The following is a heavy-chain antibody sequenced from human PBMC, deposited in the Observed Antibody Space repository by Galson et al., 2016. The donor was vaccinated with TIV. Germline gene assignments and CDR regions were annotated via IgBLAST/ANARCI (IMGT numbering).Heavy chain of an antibody. CDR1: GFTFEGYA. CDR2: ISWNSRNI. Sequence: SLRLSCAASGFTFEGYAMHWVRQIPGKGLEWVSGISWNSRNIAYAESLKGRVTISRDNAKSSVYLQMNSLRPEDTALYHCAKDTRRGWNNANCYTYNFYCYGMDVWGQGTTVTVSS. D-gene: IGHD1-1*01. J-gene: IGHJ6*02. V-gene: IGHV3-9*01. CDR3: AKDTRRGWNNANCYTYNFYCYGMDV.